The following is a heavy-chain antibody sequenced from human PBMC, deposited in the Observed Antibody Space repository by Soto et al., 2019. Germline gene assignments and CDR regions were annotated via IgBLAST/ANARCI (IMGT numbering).Heavy chain of an antibody. CDR3: ARPLGVYYNSSGYYYALDY. CDR1: GYTFTSYY. V-gene: IGHV1-46*01. Sequence: ASVKVSCKASGYTFTSYYMHWVRQAPGQGLEWMGIINPSGGSTSYAQKFQGRVTMTRDTSTSTVYMELSSLRSEDTAVYYCARPLGVYYNSSGYYYALDYWGQGTLVTVSS. J-gene: IGHJ4*02. CDR2: INPSGGST. D-gene: IGHD3-22*01.